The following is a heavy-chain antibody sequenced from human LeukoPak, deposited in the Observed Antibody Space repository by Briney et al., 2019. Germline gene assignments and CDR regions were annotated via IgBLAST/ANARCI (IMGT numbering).Heavy chain of an antibody. V-gene: IGHV4-59*01. J-gene: IGHJ4*02. CDR1: GGSISNYF. Sequence: SETLSLTCTVSGGSISNYFWSWIRQPPGKGLEWVGFITYSGSTDHNPSLKSRVTISVDASKNQFSLKLTSVTAADTAVYYCVRHTTSGWYQVVYWGQGTLVTVSS. CDR3: VRHTTSGWYQVVY. D-gene: IGHD6-19*01. CDR2: ITYSGST.